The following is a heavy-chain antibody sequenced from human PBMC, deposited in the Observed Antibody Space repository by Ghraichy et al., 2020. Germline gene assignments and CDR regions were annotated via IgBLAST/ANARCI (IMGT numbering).Heavy chain of an antibody. D-gene: IGHD4-23*01. CDR1: GGSISSSNYY. J-gene: IGHJ2*01. CDR3: AGSFTVIRYFDL. V-gene: IGHV4-39*01. CDR2: MHYSGST. Sequence: SQTLSLTCTVSGGSISSSNYYWGWIRQSPGKGLEWIGSMHYSGSTYYNPSLKSRVTMSADTSKNQFYLRLNSVTAADTAVYYCAGSFTVIRYFDLWGRGTLVTVSS.